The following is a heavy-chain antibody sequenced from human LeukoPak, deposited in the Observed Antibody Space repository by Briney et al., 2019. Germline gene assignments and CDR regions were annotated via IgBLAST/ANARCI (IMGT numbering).Heavy chain of an antibody. CDR1: GVSISSCY. J-gene: IGHJ3*02. D-gene: IGHD1/OR15-1a*01. CDR2: IYYSGST. V-gene: IGHV4-59*08. CDR3: ARRENISLNDALDM. Sequence: SETLSLICTVSGVSISSCYLRWLRQPPGKGLDWIGYIYYSGSTNYNPSLKSRVTISVDTSKNQFSLKLSSVTAADTAVYYCARRENISLNDALDMWGQGTMVTVSS.